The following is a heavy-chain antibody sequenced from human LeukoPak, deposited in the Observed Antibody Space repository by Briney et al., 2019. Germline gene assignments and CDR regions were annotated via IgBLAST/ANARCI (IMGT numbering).Heavy chain of an antibody. D-gene: IGHD2/OR15-2a*01. CDR3: ARERVTTTSFDY. CDR1: GFIFSRYA. V-gene: IGHV3-30-3*01. J-gene: IGHJ4*02. Sequence: GTSLRLSCAASGFIFSRYAMHWVRQAPGKGLEWVAVISYDGTAKFYADSVKGRFTISRDNAKNSLYLQMNNLRVEDTAVYYCARERVTTTSFDYWGQGVLVTVSS. CDR2: ISYDGTAK.